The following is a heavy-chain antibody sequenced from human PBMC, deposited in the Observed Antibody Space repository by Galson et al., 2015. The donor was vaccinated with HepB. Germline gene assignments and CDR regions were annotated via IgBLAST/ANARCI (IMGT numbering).Heavy chain of an antibody. J-gene: IGHJ6*02. CDR1: GITVRGDS. Sequence: SLRLSCAASGITVRGDSIAWVRQAPGKGLEWVSIIYSGASKYSADSSERGFTLSRDISTNTVSLQMYSLSGEDTAIYYCARVRGGDESYYYSAGMDVWGQGTTVAVSS. CDR2: IYSGASK. CDR3: ARVRGGDESYYYSAGMDV. V-gene: IGHV3-66*01. D-gene: IGHD3-16*01.